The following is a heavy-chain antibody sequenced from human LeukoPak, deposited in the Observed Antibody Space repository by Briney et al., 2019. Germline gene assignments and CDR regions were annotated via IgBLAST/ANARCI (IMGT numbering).Heavy chain of an antibody. Sequence: GASVKVSCKASGYTFTNHYIHWMRQAPGQGLEWMGIIIPNGGSTSYAQNFQGRVTMTTDTSTSTAYMELRSLRSDDTAVYYCARDGLRFLEWLPSHYYYYYGMDVWGQGTTVTVSS. CDR1: GYTFTNHY. CDR2: IIPNGGST. J-gene: IGHJ6*02. V-gene: IGHV1-46*01. D-gene: IGHD3-3*01. CDR3: ARDGLRFLEWLPSHYYYYYGMDV.